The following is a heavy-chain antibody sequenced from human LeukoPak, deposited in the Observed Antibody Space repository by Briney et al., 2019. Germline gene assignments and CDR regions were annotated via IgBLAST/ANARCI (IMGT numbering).Heavy chain of an antibody. J-gene: IGHJ4*02. Sequence: GGSLRLSCAASGFTFSYYYMSWIRQAPGKGLEWVSYISSSGSTIYYADSVKGRFTISRDNAKNSLYLQMNSLRAEDTAVYYCARGGAYYDILTGYYNSHLGDYWGQGTLVTVSS. D-gene: IGHD3-9*01. CDR3: ARGGAYYDILTGYYNSHLGDY. V-gene: IGHV3-11*01. CDR1: GFTFSYYY. CDR2: ISSSGSTI.